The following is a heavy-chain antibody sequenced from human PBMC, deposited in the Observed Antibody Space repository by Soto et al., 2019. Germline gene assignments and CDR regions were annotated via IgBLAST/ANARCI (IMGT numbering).Heavy chain of an antibody. CDR1: GFSLTTSGVG. Sequence: QITLKESGPTRVKPTQTLALTCTFSGFSLTTSGVGVGWIRKTPGKALEWLAVIYWDDDKRYNPSLKNRLTTTNHSSKNRLILIMADMDSTDTATYLRAQRGYVYCSWQHGYFDLWGQGTLVTDSS. CDR2: IYWDDDK. CDR3: AQRGYVYCSWQHGYFDL. J-gene: IGHJ4*02. D-gene: IGHD2-15*01. V-gene: IGHV2-5*02.